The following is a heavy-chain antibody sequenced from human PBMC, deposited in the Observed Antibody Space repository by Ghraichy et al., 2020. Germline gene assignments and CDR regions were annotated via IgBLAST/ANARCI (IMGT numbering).Heavy chain of an antibody. CDR3: ARVTPYWELYGHAFDI. V-gene: IGHV3-30-3*01. Sequence: GGSLRLSCAASGFTFSSYAMHWVRQAPGKGLEWVAVISYDGSNKYYADSVKGRFTISRDNSKNTLYLQMNSLRAEDTAVYYCARVTPYWELYGHAFDIWGQGTMVTVSS. CDR1: GFTFSSYA. CDR2: ISYDGSNK. D-gene: IGHD1-26*01. J-gene: IGHJ3*02.